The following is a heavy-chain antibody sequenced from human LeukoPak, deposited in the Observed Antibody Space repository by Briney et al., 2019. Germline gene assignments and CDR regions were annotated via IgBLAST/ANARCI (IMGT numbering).Heavy chain of an antibody. J-gene: IGHJ4*02. V-gene: IGHV1-18*01. CDR2: INVYDGYT. D-gene: IGHD2-2*01. CDR3: ARPIKGAAMYYFDY. Sequence: ASVKVSCKASGYTFTRHGVSWVRQAPGQGPEWMGWINVYDGYTNYAQNFQGRVTMTTDTSTSTAYMELRSLRSDDTAVYYCARPIKGAAMYYFDYWGQGTLVTVSS. CDR1: GYTFTRHG.